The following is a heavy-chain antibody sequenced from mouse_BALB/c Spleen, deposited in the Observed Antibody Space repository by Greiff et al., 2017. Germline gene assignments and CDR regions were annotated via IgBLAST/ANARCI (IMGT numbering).Heavy chain of an antibody. Sequence: EVKLVESGGGLVKPGGSLKLSCAASGFAFSSYDMSWVRQTPEKRLEWVAYISSGGGSTYYPDTVKGRFTISRDNAKNTLYLQMSSLKSEDTAMYYCARDGNYDYAMDYWGQGTSVTVSS. J-gene: IGHJ4*01. D-gene: IGHD2-1*01. V-gene: IGHV5-12-1*01. CDR3: ARDGNYDYAMDY. CDR1: GFAFSSYD. CDR2: ISSGGGST.